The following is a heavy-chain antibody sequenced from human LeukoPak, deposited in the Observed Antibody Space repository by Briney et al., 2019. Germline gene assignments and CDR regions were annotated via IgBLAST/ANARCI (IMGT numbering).Heavy chain of an antibody. CDR3: ARGPSAATYPYHFDY. J-gene: IGHJ4*02. CDR2: IWFDGSNK. V-gene: IGHV3-33*01. CDR1: GFTFSTYG. D-gene: IGHD2-15*01. Sequence: GGSLRLSCAASGFTFSTYGMHWVRRAPGKGLEWVAVIWFDGSNKYYADSVKGRFTISRDKSKNTLYLYMNSLRVEDTAVYYCARGPSAATYPYHFDYWGQGTLVTVSS.